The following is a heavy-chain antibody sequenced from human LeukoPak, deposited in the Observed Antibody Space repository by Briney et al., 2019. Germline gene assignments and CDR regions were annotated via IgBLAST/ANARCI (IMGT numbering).Heavy chain of an antibody. Sequence: NPSETLSLTCTVSGGSISSYYWSWIRQPPGKGLEWIGYIYYSGSTNYNPSLKSRVTISVDRSKNQFSLKLSSVTAADTAVYYCARDLGYYDSSGYLNWYFDLWGRGTLVTVSS. V-gene: IGHV4-59*12. CDR1: GGSISSYY. D-gene: IGHD3-22*01. CDR3: ARDLGYYDSSGYLNWYFDL. CDR2: IYYSGST. J-gene: IGHJ2*01.